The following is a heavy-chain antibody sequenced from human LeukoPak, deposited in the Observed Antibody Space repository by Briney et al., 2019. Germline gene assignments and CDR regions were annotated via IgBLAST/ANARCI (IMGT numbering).Heavy chain of an antibody. J-gene: IGHJ3*02. CDR2: INPNSGGT. Sequence: ASVKVSCKASGYTFTGYYMHWVRQAPGQGLEWMGCINPNSGGTNYAQKFQGRVTMTRDTSISTAYMELSRLRSDDTAVYYCAREGLGQLNAFDIWGQGTMVTVSS. V-gene: IGHV1-2*02. CDR1: GYTFTGYY. CDR3: AREGLGQLNAFDI. D-gene: IGHD2-2*01.